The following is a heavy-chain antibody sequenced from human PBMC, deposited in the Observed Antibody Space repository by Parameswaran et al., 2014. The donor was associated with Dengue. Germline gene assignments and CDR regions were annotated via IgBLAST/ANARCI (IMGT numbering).Heavy chain of an antibody. Sequence: RWIRQPPGKGLEWIGEINHSGSTNYNPSLKSRVTISVDTSKNQFSLKLSSVTAADTAVYYCARGPEGYCSGGSCYLYFDYWGQGTLVTVSS. CDR2: INHSGST. CDR3: ARGPEGYCSGGSCYLYFDY. D-gene: IGHD2-15*01. V-gene: IGHV4-34*01. J-gene: IGHJ4*02.